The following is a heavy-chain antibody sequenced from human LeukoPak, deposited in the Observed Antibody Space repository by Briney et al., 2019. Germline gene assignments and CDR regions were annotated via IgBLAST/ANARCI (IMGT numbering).Heavy chain of an antibody. J-gene: IGHJ4*02. CDR1: GGSISSGGYY. CDR3: ARGLGDSSGYYPFDY. V-gene: IGHV4-34*01. CDR2: INHSGST. Sequence: KPSETLSLTCAVSGGSISSGGYYWSWIRQPPGKGLEWIGEINHSGSTNYNPSLKSRVTISVDTSKNQFSLKLSSVTAADTAVYYCARGLGDSSGYYPFDYWGQGTLVTVSS. D-gene: IGHD3-22*01.